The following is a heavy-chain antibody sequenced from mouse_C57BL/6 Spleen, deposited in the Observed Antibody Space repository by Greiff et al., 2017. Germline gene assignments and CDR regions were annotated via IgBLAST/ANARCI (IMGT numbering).Heavy chain of an antibody. J-gene: IGHJ3*01. CDR3: AREGVYYGSSYGFAY. V-gene: IGHV1-61*01. D-gene: IGHD1-1*01. CDR2: IYPSDSET. Sequence: QVQLQQPGAELVRPGSSVKMSCKASGYPFTSSWMDWVKQRPGQGLEWIGHIYPSDSETHYNQKFKDKATLTVDKSSITAYMQLSSLTFKDSAFYYFAREGVYYGSSYGFAYWGQGTLVTVSA. CDR1: GYPFTSSW.